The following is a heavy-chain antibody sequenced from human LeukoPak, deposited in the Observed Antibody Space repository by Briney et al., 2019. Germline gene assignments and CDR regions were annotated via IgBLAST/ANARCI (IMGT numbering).Heavy chain of an antibody. D-gene: IGHD5-12*01. CDR3: ARGTVGGYRIPYYYYYYMDV. J-gene: IGHJ6*03. V-gene: IGHV1-18*01. Sequence: ASVKVSCKASGYTFTSYGISWVRQAPGQGLEWMGWISAYNGDTNYAQKLQGRVTMTTDTSTSTAYMELRSLRSDDTAVYYCARGTVGGYRIPYYYYYYMDVWGKGTTVTVSS. CDR1: GYTFTSYG. CDR2: ISAYNGDT.